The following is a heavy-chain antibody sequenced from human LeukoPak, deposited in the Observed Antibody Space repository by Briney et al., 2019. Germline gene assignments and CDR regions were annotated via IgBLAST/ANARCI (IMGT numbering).Heavy chain of an antibody. Sequence: TGGSQRLSCAASGVTFSSYGMNWGREAPEKGVERVSYISSGSTTIYYADSVNGRFTISRDNAKNSLYLQMNSLRDEDTAVYYCARDELLWFVAYWGQGTLVSVSS. V-gene: IGHV3-48*02. CDR2: ISSGSTTI. D-gene: IGHD3-10*01. CDR3: ARDELLWFVAY. J-gene: IGHJ4*02. CDR1: GVTFSSYG.